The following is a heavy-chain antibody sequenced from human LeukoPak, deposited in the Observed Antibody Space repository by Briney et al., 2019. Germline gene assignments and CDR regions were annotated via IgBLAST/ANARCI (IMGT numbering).Heavy chain of an antibody. V-gene: IGHV3-21*01. Sequence: PGGSLRLSCAASGFTFSSYNMNWVRQAPGEGLEWVSSISRTGTYIYYADSVKGRFTVSRDNAQNSLYLQMNSRRVEDTAVYYCARVLETDCTGGSCYSGLDYWGQGTLVTVSS. D-gene: IGHD2-15*01. CDR3: ARVLETDCTGGSCYSGLDY. CDR1: GFTFSSYN. CDR2: ISRTGTYI. J-gene: IGHJ4*02.